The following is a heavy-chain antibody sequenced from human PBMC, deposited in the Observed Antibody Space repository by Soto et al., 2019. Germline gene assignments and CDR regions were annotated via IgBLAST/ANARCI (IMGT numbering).Heavy chain of an antibody. V-gene: IGHV1-58*01. Sequence: QMQLVQSGPEVKKPGTSVKVSCKASGFTFTSSAVQWVRQARGQRLEWIGWIVVGSGNTNYAQKFQERVTITRDMSTSKAYMELSSLRSEDTAVYYCAATYGDYGYYYYYGMDVWGQGTTVTVSS. CDR2: IVVGSGNT. CDR1: GFTFTSSA. J-gene: IGHJ6*02. D-gene: IGHD4-17*01. CDR3: AATYGDYGYYYYYGMDV.